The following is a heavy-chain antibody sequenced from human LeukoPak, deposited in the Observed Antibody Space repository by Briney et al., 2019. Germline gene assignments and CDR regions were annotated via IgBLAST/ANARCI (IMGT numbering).Heavy chain of an antibody. CDR2: ISGDGGST. J-gene: IGHJ6*02. V-gene: IGHV3-43*02. CDR1: GFTFDDYA. D-gene: IGHD3-9*01. Sequence: GGSLRLSCAASGFTFDDYAMHWVRQAPGKGLEWVSLISGDGGSTYYADSEKGRFTISRDNSKNSLYLQMNSLRTEDTALYYCAKDVHPDWGYGMDVWGQGTTVTVSS. CDR3: AKDVHPDWGYGMDV.